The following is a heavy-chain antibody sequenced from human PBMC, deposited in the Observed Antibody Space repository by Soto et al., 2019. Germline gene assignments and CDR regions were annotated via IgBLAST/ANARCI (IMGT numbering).Heavy chain of an antibody. CDR3: AKSYSSNWYDYFDY. CDR1: EFTFSTYA. J-gene: IGHJ4*02. CDR2: ISGSGGST. V-gene: IGHV3-23*01. D-gene: IGHD6-13*01. Sequence: GSLRLSCAASEFTFSTYAMSWVRQAPGKGPEWVSAISGSGGSTYYADSVKGRFTISRDTSKNTLYLQMNSLRAEDTALYYCAKSYSSNWYDYFDYWGQGTLVTVSS.